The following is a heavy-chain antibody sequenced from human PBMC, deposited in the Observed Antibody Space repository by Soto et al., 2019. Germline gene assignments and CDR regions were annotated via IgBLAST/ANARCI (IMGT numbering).Heavy chain of an antibody. V-gene: IGHV3-21*01. CDR2: ISSSSSYI. J-gene: IGHJ3*02. CDR1: GFTFSSYS. CDR3: ARDTSQYSSGWDDAFDI. D-gene: IGHD6-19*01. Sequence: PGGSLRLSCAASGFTFSSYSMNWFRQAPGKGLEWVSSISSSSSYIYYADSVEGRFTISRDNAKNSLYLQMNSLRAEDTAVYYCARDTSQYSSGWDDAFDIWGQRTMVTVSS.